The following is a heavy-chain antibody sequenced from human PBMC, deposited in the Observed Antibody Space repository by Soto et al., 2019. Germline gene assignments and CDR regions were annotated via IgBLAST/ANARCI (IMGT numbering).Heavy chain of an antibody. V-gene: IGHV3-53*01. CDR3: ARGFNWLDY. CDR2: IYSGGST. J-gene: IGHJ4*02. D-gene: IGHD1-20*01. Sequence: VLLVESGGDLIQGGGSLRLSCAAAGFTVSSNYMPWVRQAPGKGLEWVSVIYSGGSTYYADSVRGRFTISRDNSKNTLYLQMNSLRAEDTAVYYCARGFNWLDYWGQGTLVTVSS. CDR1: GFTVSSNY.